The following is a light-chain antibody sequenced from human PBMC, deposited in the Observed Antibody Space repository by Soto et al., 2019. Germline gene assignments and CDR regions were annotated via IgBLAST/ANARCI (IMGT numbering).Light chain of an antibody. Sequence: IQMPQSPSSLSASLGDRLTITCRASQNISSNLNWYQHKPGKAPKLLIYTRSSLQSGVQDRFSGSGSGTDFTLNINSLQAEDFAIYYCQQTYGTSWTFGQGTQVEI. V-gene: IGKV1-39*01. CDR2: TRS. CDR3: QQTYGTSWT. CDR1: QNISSN. J-gene: IGKJ1*01.